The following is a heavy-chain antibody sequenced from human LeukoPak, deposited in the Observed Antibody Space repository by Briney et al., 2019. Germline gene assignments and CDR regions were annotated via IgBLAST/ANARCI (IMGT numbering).Heavy chain of an antibody. CDR3: ARSPPPRASNWFDP. V-gene: IGHV1-69*05. CDR1: GGTFSSYA. Sequence: GASVKVSCKASGGTFSSYAISWVRQAPGQGLEWMGGIIPIFGTANYAQKFQGRVTMTRDMSTSTVYMELSSLRSEDTAVYYCARSPPPRASNWFDPWGQGTLVTVSS. CDR2: IIPIFGTA. D-gene: IGHD6-6*01. J-gene: IGHJ5*02.